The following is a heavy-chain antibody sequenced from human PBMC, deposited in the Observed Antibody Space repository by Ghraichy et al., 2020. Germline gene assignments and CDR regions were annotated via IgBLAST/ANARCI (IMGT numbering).Heavy chain of an antibody. D-gene: IGHD2-2*01. CDR3: ARELTVVVAAGDYYYGMDV. Sequence: GESLNISCAASGFTFSSYWMSWVRQAPGKGLEWVANIKQDGSEKYYVDSVKGRFTISRDNAKNSLYLQMNSLRAEDTAVYYCARELTVVVAAGDYYYGMDVWGQGTTVTVSS. CDR1: GFTFSSYW. CDR2: IKQDGSEK. V-gene: IGHV3-7*01. J-gene: IGHJ6*02.